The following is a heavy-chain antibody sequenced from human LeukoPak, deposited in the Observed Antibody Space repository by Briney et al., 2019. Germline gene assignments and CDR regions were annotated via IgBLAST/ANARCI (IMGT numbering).Heavy chain of an antibody. V-gene: IGHV3-23*01. Sequence: AGGSLRLSCAASGFTFSSYAMSWVRQASGKGLEWVSGMSGSGGSTYYADSVKGRFTISRDSSKNTLYLQMNTLRAEDTAVYYCAKDREYSYVYDAFDIWGQGTLVTVSS. D-gene: IGHD3-16*01. CDR3: AKDREYSYVYDAFDI. J-gene: IGHJ3*02. CDR2: MSGSGGST. CDR1: GFTFSSYA.